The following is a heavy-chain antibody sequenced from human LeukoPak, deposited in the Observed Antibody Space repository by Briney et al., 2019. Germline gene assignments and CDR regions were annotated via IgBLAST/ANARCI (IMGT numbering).Heavy chain of an antibody. CDR3: AGEKVTMVRGVIRRARFDP. Sequence: SETLSLTCTVSGGSISSYYWSWIRQPPGKGLEWIGYGYYSGRTKYNPSLKSRVTISVDTSKNHLSLRLTSVAAADTAVYYCAGEKVTMVRGVIRRARFDPWGQGTLVTVSS. J-gene: IGHJ5*02. D-gene: IGHD3-10*01. CDR2: GYYSGRT. CDR1: GGSISSYY. V-gene: IGHV4-59*01.